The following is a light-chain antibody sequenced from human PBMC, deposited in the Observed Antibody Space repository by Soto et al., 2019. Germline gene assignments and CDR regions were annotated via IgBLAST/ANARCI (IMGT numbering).Light chain of an antibody. CDR1: SSDGGGYNY. Sequence: QSVLTQPASVSGSPGQSITISCTGTSSDGGGYNYVSWYQQQPGKAPKFMIYDVSNRPSGVSNRFSGSKSGNTASLTISGLQAEDEADYYCCSYTTSNTRQIVFGTGTKVPVL. V-gene: IGLV2-14*01. CDR3: CSYTTSNTRQIV. CDR2: DVS. J-gene: IGLJ1*01.